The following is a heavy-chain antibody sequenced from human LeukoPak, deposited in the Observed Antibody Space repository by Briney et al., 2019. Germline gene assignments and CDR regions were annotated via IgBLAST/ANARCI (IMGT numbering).Heavy chain of an antibody. Sequence: SVKVSCTASGGTFSSYAISWVRQAPGQGLEWMGGIIPIFGTANYAQKSQGRVTITADKSTSTAYMELSSLRSEDTAVYYCARNYGDFRYYYYYMDVWGKGTTVTVSS. J-gene: IGHJ6*03. D-gene: IGHD4-17*01. V-gene: IGHV1-69*06. CDR1: GGTFSSYA. CDR2: IIPIFGTA. CDR3: ARNYGDFRYYYYYMDV.